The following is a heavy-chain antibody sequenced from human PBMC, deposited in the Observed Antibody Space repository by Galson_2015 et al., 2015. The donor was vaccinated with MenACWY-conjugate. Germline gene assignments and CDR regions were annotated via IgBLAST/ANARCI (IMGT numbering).Heavy chain of an antibody. Sequence: SLRLSCAASGFTFSASAMHWVRRASGKGLEWVGRIRGKALSYATAYAASVKGRFTISRDDSKNTAYLHTNSLKTEDTAVYYCTVTYYYDSSDYNFDYWGQGTLVTVSS. D-gene: IGHD3-22*01. J-gene: IGHJ4*02. CDR3: TVTYYYDSSDYNFDY. V-gene: IGHV3-73*01. CDR1: GFTFSASA. CDR2: IRGKALSYAT.